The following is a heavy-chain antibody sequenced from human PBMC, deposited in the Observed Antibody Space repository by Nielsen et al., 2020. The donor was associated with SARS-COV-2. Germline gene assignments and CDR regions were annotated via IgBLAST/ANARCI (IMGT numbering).Heavy chain of an antibody. CDR1: GFTFSSSG. CDR3: ARGFYSQSDY. J-gene: IGHJ4*02. Sequence: GESLKISCAASGFTFSSSGMHWVRQAPGKGLEWVAFIRYDGSSESYADSVKGRFTISRDNGKNSLYLQMNSLRSEDTALYYCARGFYSQSDYWGQGTLVTVSS. V-gene: IGHV3-30*02. D-gene: IGHD2-15*01. CDR2: IRYDGSSE.